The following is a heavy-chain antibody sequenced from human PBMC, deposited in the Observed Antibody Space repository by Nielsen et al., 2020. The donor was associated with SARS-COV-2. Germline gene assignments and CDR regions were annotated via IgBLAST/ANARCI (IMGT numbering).Heavy chain of an antibody. D-gene: IGHD3-10*01. CDR3: ARDDGSASGDY. J-gene: IGHJ4*02. Sequence: ETLSLTCTVSGGSISSFYWTWIRQPPGKGLEWVANIKQDGSGKYYVDSVKGRFTISRDNSKNTLYLQMNTLRVEDTAVYYCARDDGSASGDYWGQGTLVTVSS. V-gene: IGHV3-7*01. CDR1: GGSISSFY. CDR2: IKQDGSGK.